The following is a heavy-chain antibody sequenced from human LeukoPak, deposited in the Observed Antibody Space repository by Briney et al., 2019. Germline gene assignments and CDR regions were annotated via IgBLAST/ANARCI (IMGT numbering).Heavy chain of an antibody. J-gene: IGHJ6*02. CDR2: MTSSGSS. D-gene: IGHD2-15*01. CDR3: ARTVVQAVDV. V-gene: IGHV4-59*08. Sequence: SDPLSLTCTVSGASISSVYWTWIRQPTGKGLECIGYMTSSGSSDYDPSLKSRVTISVDTSKNQFSLKHSSVTAADTAVYYCARTVVQAVDVWGQGTTVTVSS. CDR1: GASISSVY.